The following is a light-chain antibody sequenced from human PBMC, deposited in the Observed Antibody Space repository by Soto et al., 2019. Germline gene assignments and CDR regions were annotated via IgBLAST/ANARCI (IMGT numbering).Light chain of an antibody. CDR1: QSVTSSC. CDR2: GAS. Sequence: EIVLTQSPGTLSLSPGERATLSCRASQSVTSSCLAWYQQKPGQAPRLLISGASRRYTGIPDRFSGSESGTDFTLTITRLEAEDFAVYCCQQYGSSPYTFGQGTKLEIK. V-gene: IGKV3-20*01. J-gene: IGKJ2*01. CDR3: QQYGSSPYT.